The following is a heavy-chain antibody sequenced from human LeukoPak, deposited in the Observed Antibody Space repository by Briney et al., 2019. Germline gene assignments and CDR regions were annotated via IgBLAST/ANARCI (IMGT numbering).Heavy chain of an antibody. CDR1: GGSISSYY. CDR3: ARDRYSGSFPGYYYMDV. CDR2: IYYSGST. D-gene: IGHD1-26*01. V-gene: IGHV4-59*01. J-gene: IGHJ6*03. Sequence: TSETLSLTCTVSGGSISSYYWSWIRQPPGKGPEWIGYIYYSGSTNYNPSLKSRVTISVDTSKNQFSLKLSSVTAADTAVYYCARDRYSGSFPGYYYMDVWGKGTTVTVSS.